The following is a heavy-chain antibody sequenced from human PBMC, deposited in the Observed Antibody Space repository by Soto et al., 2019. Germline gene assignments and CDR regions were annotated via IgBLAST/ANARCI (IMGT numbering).Heavy chain of an antibody. CDR1: GYSFTSYW. J-gene: IGHJ3*02. CDR2: IYPGDSDT. CDR3: ARRPYCSGGSCYSDAFDI. Sequence: PGESLKISCKGSGYSFTSYWIGWVRQMPGKSLEWMGIIYPGDSDTRYSPSFQGQVTISADKSISTAYLQWSSLKASDTAMYYCARRPYCSGGSCYSDAFDIWGQGTMVTVSS. V-gene: IGHV5-51*01. D-gene: IGHD2-15*01.